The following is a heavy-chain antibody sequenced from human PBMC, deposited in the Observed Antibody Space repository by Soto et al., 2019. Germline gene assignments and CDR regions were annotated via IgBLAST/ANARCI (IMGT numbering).Heavy chain of an antibody. J-gene: IGHJ6*02. V-gene: IGHV3-48*01. CDR2: ISGSGSTI. CDR3: ATSLDV. CDR1: GFTFSSYA. Sequence: GGSLRLSCVASGFTFSSYAMSWVRQAPGEGLEWVSAISGSGSTIYYADSVKGRFTISRDNAKNSLYLQMNSLGAEDTAVYYCATSLDVWGQGTTVTAP.